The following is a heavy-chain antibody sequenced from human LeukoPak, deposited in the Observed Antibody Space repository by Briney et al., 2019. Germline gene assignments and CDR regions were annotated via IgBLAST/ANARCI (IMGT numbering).Heavy chain of an antibody. CDR3: TTVYPVHDYLDY. CDR2: VKSKTYGGTT. D-gene: IGHD2-2*01. J-gene: IGHJ4*02. CDR1: GFTFSSYE. V-gene: IGHV3-15*01. Sequence: GGSLRLSCAASGFTFSSYEMNWVRQAPGRGLEWVGRVKSKTYGGTTDYAAPVKGRFTISRDDSENTLYVQMNSLKTEDTAVYYCTTVYPVHDYLDYWGQGTLVTVSS.